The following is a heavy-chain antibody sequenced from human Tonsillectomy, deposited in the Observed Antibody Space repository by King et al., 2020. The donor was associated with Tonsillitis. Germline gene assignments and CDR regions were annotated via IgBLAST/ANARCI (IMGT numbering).Heavy chain of an antibody. CDR1: GGSFSGYY. J-gene: IGHJ4*02. D-gene: IGHD3-10*01. V-gene: IGHV4-34*01. CDR3: AREIGFGELAMDY. CDR2: INHSGST. Sequence: HVQLQQWGAGLLKPSETLSLTCAVYGGSFSGYYWSWIRQPPGKGLEWIGEINHSGSTNYNPSLKSRVTISVDRSKNQFSLKLSSVTAADTAVYYCAREIGFGELAMDYWGQGTLVTVSS.